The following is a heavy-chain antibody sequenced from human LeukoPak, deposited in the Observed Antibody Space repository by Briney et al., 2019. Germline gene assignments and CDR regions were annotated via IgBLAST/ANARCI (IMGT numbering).Heavy chain of an antibody. CDR2: IIPIFGTA. D-gene: IGHD5-18*01. CDR1: GGTFSSYA. J-gene: IGHJ4*02. V-gene: IGHV1-69*05. Sequence: SVKVSCKASGGTFSSYAISWVRQAPGQGLEWMGGIIPIFGTANYAQKFQGRVTITTDESTSTAYMELSSLRSEDTAVYYCARDRSPSVSYGYLGVDYWGQGTLVTVSS. CDR3: ARDRSPSVSYGYLGVDY.